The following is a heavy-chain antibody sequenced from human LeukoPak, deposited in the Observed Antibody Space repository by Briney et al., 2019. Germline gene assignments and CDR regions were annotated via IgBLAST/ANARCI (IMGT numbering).Heavy chain of an antibody. Sequence: ASVKVPCKASGYSFTGYYIHWVRQAPGQGLEWMGWINPNTGGTDYAQKFQGRVTMTRDTSISTAYMELSRLRSDDMAVYYCASAKLYSNFDYWGPGTLVTVSS. D-gene: IGHD1-26*01. V-gene: IGHV1-2*02. CDR1: GYSFTGYY. CDR2: INPNTGGT. J-gene: IGHJ4*02. CDR3: ASAKLYSNFDY.